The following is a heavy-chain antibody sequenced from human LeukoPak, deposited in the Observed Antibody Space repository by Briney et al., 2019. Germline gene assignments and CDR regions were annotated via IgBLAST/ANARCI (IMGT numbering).Heavy chain of an antibody. CDR1: GFTFSSYW. J-gene: IGHJ4*02. V-gene: IGHV3-74*01. Sequence: GGSLRLSCAASGFTFSSYWMHWVRQAPGKGLVWVSRISSDGSSTSYADSVKGRFTISRDNAKNTLNLQMNSLRAEDTAVYYCARGGGATNWGQGTLVTVSS. CDR3: ARGGGATN. D-gene: IGHD1-26*01. CDR2: ISSDGSST.